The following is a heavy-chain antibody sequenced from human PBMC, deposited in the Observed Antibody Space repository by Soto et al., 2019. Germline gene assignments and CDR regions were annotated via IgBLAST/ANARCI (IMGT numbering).Heavy chain of an antibody. Sequence: GGSLRLSCTASGFTFGDYAMSWVRQAPGKGLEWVGFIRSKAYGGTTEYAASVKGRFTISRDDSKSIAYLQMNSLKTEDTAVYYCTTETAARYYYYYCMDVWGQGTTVTVSS. CDR1: GFTFGDYA. D-gene: IGHD6-6*01. CDR2: IRSKAYGGTT. J-gene: IGHJ6*02. CDR3: TTETAARYYYYYCMDV. V-gene: IGHV3-49*04.